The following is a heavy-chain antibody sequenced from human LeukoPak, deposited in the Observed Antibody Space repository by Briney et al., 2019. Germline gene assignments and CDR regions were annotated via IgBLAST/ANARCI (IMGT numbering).Heavy chain of an antibody. D-gene: IGHD2-15*01. CDR2: INPNSGGT. CDR1: GYTFTGYY. Sequence: ASVKLSCKASGYTFTGYYMHWVRQAPGQGLEWMGWINPNSGGTNYAQKFQGRVTMTRDTSISTAYMELSRLRSDDTAVYYCARLGYCSGGSCSNHWGQGTLVTVSS. J-gene: IGHJ4*02. V-gene: IGHV1-2*02. CDR3: ARLGYCSGGSCSNH.